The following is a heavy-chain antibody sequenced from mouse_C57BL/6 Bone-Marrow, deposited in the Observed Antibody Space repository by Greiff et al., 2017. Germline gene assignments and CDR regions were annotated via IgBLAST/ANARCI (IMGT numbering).Heavy chain of an antibody. V-gene: IGHV6-6*01. CDR3: TAYFFYYYGSSPDY. J-gene: IGHJ2*01. D-gene: IGHD1-1*01. CDR1: GFTFSDAW. CDR2: IRNKANNHAT. Sequence: EVKLEESGGGLVQPGGSMKLSCAASGFTFSDAWMDWVRQSPEKGLEWVAEIRNKANNHATYYAESVKGRFTISRDDSKSSVYLQMNSLRAEDTGIYYCTAYFFYYYGSSPDYWGQGTTLTVSS.